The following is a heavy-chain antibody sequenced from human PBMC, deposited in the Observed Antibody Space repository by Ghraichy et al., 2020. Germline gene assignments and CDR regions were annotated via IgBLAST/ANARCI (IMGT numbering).Heavy chain of an antibody. Sequence: GGSLRLSCAASGFSISDYWMTWVRQAPGMGLEWVANIKGDGSKKNYVGSVEGRFTISRDNAKNSLFLQVNSLRGEDTAVYYCARDTTYSFGSGTYYDAYDIWGQGTLVIVSS. CDR2: IKGDGSKK. D-gene: IGHD3-10*01. V-gene: IGHV3-7*03. CDR1: GFSISDYW. CDR3: ARDTTYSFGSGTYYDAYDI. J-gene: IGHJ3*02.